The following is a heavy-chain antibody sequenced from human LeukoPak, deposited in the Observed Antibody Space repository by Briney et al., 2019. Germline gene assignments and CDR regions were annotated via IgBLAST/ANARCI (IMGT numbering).Heavy chain of an antibody. CDR1: GGSISSGDYY. CDR3: ARGANYDFWSGYRSNAFDI. CDR2: IYYSGST. J-gene: IGHJ3*02. V-gene: IGHV4-30-4*01. D-gene: IGHD3-3*01. Sequence: SSETLSLTCTVSGGSISSGDYYWSWIRQPPGKGLEWIGYIYYSGSTCYNPSLKSRVTISVDTSKNQFSLKLSSVTAADTAVYYCARGANYDFWSGYRSNAFDIWGQGTMVTVSS.